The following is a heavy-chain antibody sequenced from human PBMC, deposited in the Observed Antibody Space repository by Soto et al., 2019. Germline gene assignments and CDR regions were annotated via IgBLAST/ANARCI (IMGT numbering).Heavy chain of an antibody. J-gene: IGHJ5*02. CDR2: MNPTNGND. CDR3: ARAVGIAVTGPDL. V-gene: IGHV1-8*01. Sequence: QERLVQSGAELRRPGASVKISCRASGYNFPSFNVNWVRQASGQGPEWVGWMNPTNGNDAFARDFQGRVTLTRALSTDPAYLEPGGLSSGDPAIYYRARAVGIAVTGPDLWGPGTVVTVS. D-gene: IGHD2-15*01. CDR1: GYNFPSFN.